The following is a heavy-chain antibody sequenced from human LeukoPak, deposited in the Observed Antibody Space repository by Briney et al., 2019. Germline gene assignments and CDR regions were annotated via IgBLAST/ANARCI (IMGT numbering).Heavy chain of an antibody. CDR1: GFTFSSYA. CDR3: ARDDAVTTSSPSDY. J-gene: IGHJ4*02. V-gene: IGHV3-30*04. D-gene: IGHD4-17*01. CDR2: ISYDGSDQ. Sequence: GSLRLSCEVSGFTFSSYAMHWVRQAPGKGLEWVAVISYDGSDQYYADSVKGRFTISRDTSKNTLYLQVNSLRAEDTAVYYCARDDAVTTSSPSDYWGQGTLVTVSS.